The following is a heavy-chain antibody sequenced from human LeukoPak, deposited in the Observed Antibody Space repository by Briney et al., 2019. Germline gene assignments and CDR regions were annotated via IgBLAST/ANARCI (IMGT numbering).Heavy chain of an antibody. D-gene: IGHD2-15*01. CDR1: GFTFDDYA. CDR2: ITWNSGSI. CDR3: AKDMRYCNGGTCYPEY. Sequence: SGGSLRLSCTAYGFTFDDYARHWVRQAPGEGLEWISGITWNSGSIDYADSVKGRFTISRDNAKNSLCLQMNSLRVEDTAIYYCAKDMRYCNGGTCYPEYWGQAALVTVSS. V-gene: IGHV3-9*01. J-gene: IGHJ4*02.